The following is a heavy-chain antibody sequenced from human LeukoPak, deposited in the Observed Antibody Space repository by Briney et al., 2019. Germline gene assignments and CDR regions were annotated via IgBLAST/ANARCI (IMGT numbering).Heavy chain of an antibody. CDR1: GFTFSSYA. Sequence: PGGSLRLSCAASGFTFSSYAMSWVRQAPGKGLEWVSAISGSGGSTYYADSVKGRFTISRDNSKNTLYLQMNSLRAEDTAVYYCAKVAAVAGYYYYYYMDVWGKGTTVTVSS. CDR3: AKVAAVAGYYYYYYMDV. CDR2: ISGSGGST. D-gene: IGHD6-19*01. V-gene: IGHV3-23*01. J-gene: IGHJ6*03.